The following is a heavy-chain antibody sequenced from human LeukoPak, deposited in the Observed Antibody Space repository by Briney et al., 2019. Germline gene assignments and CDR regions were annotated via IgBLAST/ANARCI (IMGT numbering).Heavy chain of an antibody. D-gene: IGHD1-26*01. CDR2: ISRSGDYI. CDR1: GFTFSSYT. J-gene: IGHJ4*02. V-gene: IGHV3-21*01. Sequence: GESLRLSCAASGFTFSSYTMTWVRQAPGKGLEWVSSISRSGDYIFYADSVRGRFTISRDNAKNSLYLQMASLRAEDTAVYYCAKDRLVGGSDRHPLDYRGQGTLVTVSP. CDR3: AKDRLVGGSDRHPLDY.